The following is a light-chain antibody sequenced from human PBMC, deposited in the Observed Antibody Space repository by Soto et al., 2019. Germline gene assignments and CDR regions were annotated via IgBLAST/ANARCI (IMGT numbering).Light chain of an antibody. J-gene: IGLJ1*01. CDR2: DDD. V-gene: IGLV1-51*01. CDR3: GSWDSSLSAYV. CDR1: SXNIGGNS. Sequence: QSVLTQPPPVSAAPGQRVTISCSGSSXNIGGNSVSWYQQLPGTAPKLLIYDDDKRPSGIPDRFSGSKSGTSATLGITGFQTGDEADYYCGSWDSSLSAYVFGTGTKVTV.